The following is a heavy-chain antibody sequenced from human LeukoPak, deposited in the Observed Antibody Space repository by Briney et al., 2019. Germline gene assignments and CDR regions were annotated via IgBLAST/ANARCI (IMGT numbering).Heavy chain of an antibody. CDR3: VRGNGNVGGRLDP. CDR1: GFTMSGIH. V-gene: IGHV3-66*01. Sequence: GGSLRLSCTASGFTMSGIHMNWVRQAPGKGLDWVSGLYAGGSTYYAGSVTGRFTISIDDSKNTLYLQMTGLRVDDTAIYYCVRGNGNVGGRLDPWGQGAWVIVSS. CDR2: LYAGGST. J-gene: IGHJ5*02. D-gene: IGHD1-1*01.